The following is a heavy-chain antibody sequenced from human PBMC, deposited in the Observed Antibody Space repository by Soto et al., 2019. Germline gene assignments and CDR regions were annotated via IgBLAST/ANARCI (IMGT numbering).Heavy chain of an antibody. D-gene: IGHD2-2*01. Sequence: GGSLRLSCAASGFTFSSYAMSWVRQAPGKGLEWVSAISGSGGSTYYADSVKGRFTISRDNSKNTLYLQMNSLRAEDTAVYYCARLTGYCSSTSCGNWFDPWGQGTLVTVSS. CDR2: ISGSGGST. CDR1: GFTFSSYA. V-gene: IGHV3-23*01. CDR3: ARLTGYCSSTSCGNWFDP. J-gene: IGHJ5*02.